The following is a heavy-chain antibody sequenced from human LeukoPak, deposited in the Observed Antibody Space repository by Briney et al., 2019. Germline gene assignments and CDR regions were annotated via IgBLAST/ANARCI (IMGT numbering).Heavy chain of an antibody. J-gene: IGHJ4*02. CDR3: ARVPRHTQKAFDY. V-gene: IGHV1-2*02. Sequence: ASVKVSCKASGYRFTDNYIHWVRQAPGQGLEWMGMINPHSGDTNYAQKFQGRVTMTRDTSISTAYMELSRLRSDDTAVYYCARVPRHTQKAFDYWGQGTLVTVSS. CDR2: INPHSGDT. CDR1: GYRFTDNY.